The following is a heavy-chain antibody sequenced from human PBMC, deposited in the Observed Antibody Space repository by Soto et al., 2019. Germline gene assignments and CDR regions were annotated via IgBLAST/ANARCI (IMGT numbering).Heavy chain of an antibody. J-gene: IGHJ4*02. Sequence: PGGSLRLSCAASRFTFTTYWMTWVRQAPGKGLEWVANIKEDGSEKNYVDSVKGRFTISRDNAKNSLYLQMNSLRAEDTAVYYCARDPVDFDYWGQGALVTVSS. V-gene: IGHV3-7*01. CDR3: ARDPVDFDY. CDR1: RFTFTTYW. CDR2: IKEDGSEK.